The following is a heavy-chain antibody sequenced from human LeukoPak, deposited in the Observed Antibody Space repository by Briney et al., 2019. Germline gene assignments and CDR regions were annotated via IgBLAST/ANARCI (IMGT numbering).Heavy chain of an antibody. CDR1: GFTFSTFW. J-gene: IGHJ4*02. V-gene: IGHV3-74*01. CDR3: AKDSWEVGATSEIDY. D-gene: IGHD1-26*01. CDR2: INPDGSYT. Sequence: GGSLRLSCAASGFTFSTFWMHWVRQAPGKGLVWVSRINPDGSYTDYADSVKGRFTISRDNSKNKVYLQMNSLRVEDTAVYYCAKDSWEVGATSEIDYWGQGTLVIVSS.